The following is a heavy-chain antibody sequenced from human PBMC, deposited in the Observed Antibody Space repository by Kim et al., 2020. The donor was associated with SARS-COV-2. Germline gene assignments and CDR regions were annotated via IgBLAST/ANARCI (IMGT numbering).Heavy chain of an antibody. V-gene: IGHV3-30*09. CDR1: GFTFRSYA. Sequence: GGSLRLSCAASGFTFRSYAMHWVRQAPGKGLEWVAVISYDGSNKYYADSLKGRFDISRDNSKNTLYLQMNSLRAEDTAVYFCARPYSGSYYSWFDPWGQGTLVTVSS. J-gene: IGHJ5*02. D-gene: IGHD1-26*01. CDR3: ARPYSGSYYSWFDP. CDR2: ISYDGSNK.